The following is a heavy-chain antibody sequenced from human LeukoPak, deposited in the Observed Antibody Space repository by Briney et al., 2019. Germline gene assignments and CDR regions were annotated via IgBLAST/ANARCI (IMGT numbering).Heavy chain of an antibody. J-gene: IGHJ4*02. D-gene: IGHD6-19*01. CDR3: ATGINYNSGWYGSFDS. CDR1: GYTFTDYY. CDR2: IYPNTGGT. V-gene: IGHV1-2*02. Sequence: AAVRVSCKPSGYTFTDYYIHWVRQAPGQGLEWIGWIYPNTGGTNYPQQFEGRITMTRDTSISTAYMELTRLRFDDTAVYYCATGINYNSGWYGSFDSWGQGSLVTVSS.